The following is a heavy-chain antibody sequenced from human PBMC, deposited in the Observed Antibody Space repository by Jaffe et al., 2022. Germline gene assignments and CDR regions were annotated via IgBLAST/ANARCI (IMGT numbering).Heavy chain of an antibody. Sequence: QVQLQESGPGLVKPSETLSLTCTVSGGSISSYYWSWIRQPPGKGLEWIGYIYYSGSTNYNPSLKSRVTISVDTSKNQFSLKLSSVTAADTAVYYCARDLRTMVRGVPHPGGWWFDPWGQGTLVTVSS. J-gene: IGHJ5*02. V-gene: IGHV4-59*01. CDR2: IYYSGST. D-gene: IGHD3-10*01. CDR1: GGSISSYY. CDR3: ARDLRTMVRGVPHPGGWWFDP.